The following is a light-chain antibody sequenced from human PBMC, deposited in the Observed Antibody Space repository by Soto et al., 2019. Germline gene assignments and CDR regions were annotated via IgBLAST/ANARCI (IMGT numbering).Light chain of an antibody. J-gene: IGKJ4*01. Sequence: AIEMTQSPSSLSVSVGDRVTITFRASQGIRHDLGWYQQKPGKAPELLIYAASILQSGVPSRFSGSGSGTDFTLTITSLQPEDFAIYYCLQDYTYPRTFGGGTKVDIK. CDR1: QGIRHD. CDR2: AAS. CDR3: LQDYTYPRT. V-gene: IGKV1-6*01.